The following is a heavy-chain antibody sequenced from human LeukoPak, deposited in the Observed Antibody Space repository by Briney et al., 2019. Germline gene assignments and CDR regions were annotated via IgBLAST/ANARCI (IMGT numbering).Heavy chain of an antibody. CDR1: GGSISSSGYY. V-gene: IGHV4-39*07. J-gene: IGHJ6*02. CDR2: FYYTGST. D-gene: IGHD3-3*01. CDR3: ARGGHYDFWSGYYSGVIHYGMDV. Sequence: SETLSLTCIVSGGSISSSGYYWDWIRQPPGKGLEWIGNFYYTGSTYYNPSLKSRITISVDTSKNQFSLKLSSVTAADTAVYYCARGGHYDFWSGYYSGVIHYGMDVWGQGTTVTVSS.